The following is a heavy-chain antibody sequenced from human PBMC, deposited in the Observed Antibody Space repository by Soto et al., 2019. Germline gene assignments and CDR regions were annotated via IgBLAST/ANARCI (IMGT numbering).Heavy chain of an antibody. D-gene: IGHD3-10*01. CDR1: GDSISSGDYY. CDR2: IYYSGTT. V-gene: IGHV4-30-4*01. Sequence: SETLSLTCTVSGDSISSGDYYWSWIRQPPGKGLQWIGYIYYSGTTYYNPSLRSRVIISVDTSKNQFSLKLSSVTAADTAVYYCARAYSYGSGRFDYWGQGNLVTVSS. CDR3: ARAYSYGSGRFDY. J-gene: IGHJ4*02.